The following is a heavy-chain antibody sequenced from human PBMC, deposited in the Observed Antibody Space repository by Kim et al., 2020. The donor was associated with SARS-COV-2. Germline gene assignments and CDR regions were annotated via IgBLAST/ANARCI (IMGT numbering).Heavy chain of an antibody. V-gene: IGHV4-39*07. Sequence: RVTISVDTSKNQFSLKLSSVTAADTAVYYCARDRIGYCSGGSCYPDWFDPWGQGTLVTVSS. D-gene: IGHD2-15*01. CDR3: ARDRIGYCSGGSCYPDWFDP. J-gene: IGHJ5*02.